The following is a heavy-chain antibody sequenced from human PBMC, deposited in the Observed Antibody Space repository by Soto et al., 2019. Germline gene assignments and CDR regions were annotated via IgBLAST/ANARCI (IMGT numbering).Heavy chain of an antibody. V-gene: IGHV1-24*01. Sequence: ASVKVSCKVSGYTLTELSMHWVRQAPGKGLEWMGGFDPEDGETIYAQKFQGRVTMTEDTSTDTAYMELSSLRSEDTAVYYCATVPFEPMVRGAYWFNPWGQGTLVTVSS. D-gene: IGHD3-10*01. CDR1: GYTLTELS. CDR2: FDPEDGET. CDR3: ATVPFEPMVRGAYWFNP. J-gene: IGHJ5*02.